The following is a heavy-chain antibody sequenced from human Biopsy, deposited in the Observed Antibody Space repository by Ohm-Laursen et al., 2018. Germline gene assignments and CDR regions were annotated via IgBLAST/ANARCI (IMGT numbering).Heavy chain of an antibody. CDR2: NIPILGTG. CDR1: GGTFINYG. Sequence: SSVKVSCKAPGGTFINYGVNWVRQAPGHGLEWLGGNIPILGTGNYAQKFQDRVTVAADTSTSTATMELRSLRSDDTAVYYCATKLTGYFHHWGQGTLVIVSS. V-gene: IGHV1-69*06. CDR3: ATKLTGYFHH. D-gene: IGHD3-9*01. J-gene: IGHJ1*01.